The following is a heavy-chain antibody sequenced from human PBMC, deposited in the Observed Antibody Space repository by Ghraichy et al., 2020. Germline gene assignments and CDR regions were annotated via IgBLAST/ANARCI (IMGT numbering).Heavy chain of an antibody. D-gene: IGHD6-19*01. CDR1: GGTFSSYA. V-gene: IGHV1-69*13. J-gene: IGHJ4*02. CDR3: AITLSEAGTHYFDY. CDR2: IIPIFGTA. Sequence: SAKVSCKASGGTFSSYAISWVRQAPGQGLEWMGGIIPIFGTANYAQKFQGRVTITADESTSTAYMELSSLRSEDTAVYYCAITLSEAGTHYFDYWGQGTLVTVSS.